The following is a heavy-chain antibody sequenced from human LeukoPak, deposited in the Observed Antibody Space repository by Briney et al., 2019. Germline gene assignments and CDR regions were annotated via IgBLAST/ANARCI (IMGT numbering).Heavy chain of an antibody. CDR1: GFTFSSYA. Sequence: PGGSLRLSCAASGFTFSSYAMHWVRQAPGKGLEYVSAISGNGGSTYYANSVKGRFTISRDNSKNTLYLQMGSLRAEDMAVYYCARGNRDGPDYWGQGTLVTVSS. D-gene: IGHD5-24*01. J-gene: IGHJ4*02. V-gene: IGHV3-64*01. CDR3: ARGNRDGPDY. CDR2: ISGNGGST.